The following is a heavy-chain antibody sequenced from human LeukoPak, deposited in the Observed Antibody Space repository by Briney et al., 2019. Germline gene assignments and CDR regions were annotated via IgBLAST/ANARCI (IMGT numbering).Heavy chain of an antibody. CDR2: IYYSGST. J-gene: IGHJ5*02. CDR1: GGSISSGAYY. D-gene: IGHD5-12*01. Sequence: SQTLSLTCTVSGGSISSGAYYWGWIRQHPGKGLEWTGYIYYSGSTYYNPSLKSRVTISVDTSKNQFSLKLSSVTAADTAVYYCARDRRGYSGYLHPWGQGTLVTVSS. CDR3: ARDRRGYSGYLHP. V-gene: IGHV4-31*03.